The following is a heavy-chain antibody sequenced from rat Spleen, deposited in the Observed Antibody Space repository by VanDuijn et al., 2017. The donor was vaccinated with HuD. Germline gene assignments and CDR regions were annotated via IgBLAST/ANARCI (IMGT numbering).Heavy chain of an antibody. V-gene: IGHV5-22*01. J-gene: IGHJ4*01. Sequence: EVQLVESGGGLVQPGGSLTLSCAASGFTFSDYYMAWVRQAPKKGLEWVTSISYEGDNTYYGDSVMGRFTISRDNAKNTLYLQMNSLRSEDTATYYCARRDSIGTRDVMDAWGQGASVTVSS. CDR1: GFTFSDYY. D-gene: IGHD1-5*01. CDR2: ISYEGDNT. CDR3: ARRDSIGTRDVMDA.